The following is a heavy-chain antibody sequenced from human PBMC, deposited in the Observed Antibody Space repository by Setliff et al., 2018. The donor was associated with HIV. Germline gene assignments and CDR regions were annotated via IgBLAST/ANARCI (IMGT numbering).Heavy chain of an antibody. CDR2: IKQDGSKA. J-gene: IGHJ3*02. D-gene: IGHD5-18*01. CDR3: ARDDSNGNTDAFDI. Sequence: GGSLRLSCAGVGFDLGDYAVTWVRQAPGKGLEWVADIKQDGSKAYYMDSVKGRFTISRDNPKNSLYLQMTSLRAEDTAVYYCARDDSNGNTDAFDIWGQGTTVTVSS. CDR1: GFDLGDYA. V-gene: IGHV3-7*04.